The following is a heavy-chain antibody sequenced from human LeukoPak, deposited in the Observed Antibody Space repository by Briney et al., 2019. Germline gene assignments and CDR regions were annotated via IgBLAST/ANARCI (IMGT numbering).Heavy chain of an antibody. J-gene: IGHJ5*02. CDR3: ASLGDCSSTSCYFNWFDP. CDR1: GFTFSSYW. CDR2: IKQDGSEK. V-gene: IGHV3-7*01. D-gene: IGHD2-2*01. Sequence: GGSLRLSCAASGFTFSSYWMSWVRQAPGKGLEWVANIKQDGSEKYYVDSVKGRFTISRDNAKNSLYLQMNSLRAEDTAVYYCASLGDCSSTSCYFNWFDPWGQGTLVTVSS.